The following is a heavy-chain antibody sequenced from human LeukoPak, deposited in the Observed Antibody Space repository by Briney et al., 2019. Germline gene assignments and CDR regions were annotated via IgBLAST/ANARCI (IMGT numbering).Heavy chain of an antibody. CDR2: ISGSGTNT. CDR3: AKEVYSDSSGYFDY. Sequence: GGSLRLSCAASGFTFSSYAMSWVRQAPGKGLEWVSAISGSGTNTYYADSVKGRFTISRDNSKHALYLQMNSLRADETAVYYCAKEVYSDSSGYFDYWGQGTLVTVSS. D-gene: IGHD3-22*01. CDR1: GFTFSSYA. V-gene: IGHV3-23*01. J-gene: IGHJ4*02.